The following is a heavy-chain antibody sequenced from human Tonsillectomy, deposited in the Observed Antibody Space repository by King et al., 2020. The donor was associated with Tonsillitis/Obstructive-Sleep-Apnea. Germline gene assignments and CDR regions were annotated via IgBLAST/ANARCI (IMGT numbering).Heavy chain of an antibody. Sequence: QLVQSGAEVKKPGASVKVSCKASGYSFSTYGITWVRQAPGQGLEWMGWVSTYNDNKNYAQKVQGRVTMTTDTSTSTAYMELKSLRSDDTGVYYCARGSYVDYWGQGTLVTVSS. CDR2: VSTYNDNK. CDR1: GYSFSTYG. V-gene: IGHV1-18*01. CDR3: ARGSYVDY. J-gene: IGHJ4*02.